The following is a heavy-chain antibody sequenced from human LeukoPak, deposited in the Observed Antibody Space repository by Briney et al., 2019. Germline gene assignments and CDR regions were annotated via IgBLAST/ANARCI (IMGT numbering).Heavy chain of an antibody. Sequence: ASVKVSCKASGYTFTGYYIHWVRQAPGQGLEWMGWINPNSGGTNYARKFQGRVTMTRDTSISTAYMELSRLRSDDTALYYCASDRGYCTSTSCLLDVWGKGTTVTVSS. CDR1: GYTFTGYY. D-gene: IGHD2-2*01. J-gene: IGHJ6*04. CDR2: INPNSGGT. CDR3: ASDRGYCTSTSCLLDV. V-gene: IGHV1-2*02.